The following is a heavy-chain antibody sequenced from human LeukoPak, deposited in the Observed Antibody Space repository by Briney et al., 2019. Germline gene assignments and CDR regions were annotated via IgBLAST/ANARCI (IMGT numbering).Heavy chain of an antibody. V-gene: IGHV4-30-2*01. CDR3: ARAGPDHYYYGMDV. CDR2: IYHSGST. Sequence: SQTLSLTCAVSGGSISSGGYSWSWIRQPPGKGLEWIGYIYHSGSTCYNPSLKSRVTISVDRSKNQFSLKLSSVTAADTAVYYCARAGPDHYYYGMDVWGQGTTVTVSS. D-gene: IGHD1-14*01. J-gene: IGHJ6*02. CDR1: GGSISSGGYS.